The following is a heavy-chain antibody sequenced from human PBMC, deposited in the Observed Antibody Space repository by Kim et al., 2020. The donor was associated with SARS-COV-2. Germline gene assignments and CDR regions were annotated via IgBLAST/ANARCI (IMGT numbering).Heavy chain of an antibody. V-gene: IGHV4-34*01. CDR1: GGSFSGYY. CDR2: INHSGST. D-gene: IGHD1-26*01. J-gene: IGHJ4*02. Sequence: SETLSLTCAVYGGSFSGYYWSWIRQPPGKGLEWIGEINHSGSTNYNPSLKSRVTISVDTSKNQFSLKLSSVTAADTAVYYCARRSWYRYSGSYFAYWGQGTLVTVSS. CDR3: ARRSWYRYSGSYFAY.